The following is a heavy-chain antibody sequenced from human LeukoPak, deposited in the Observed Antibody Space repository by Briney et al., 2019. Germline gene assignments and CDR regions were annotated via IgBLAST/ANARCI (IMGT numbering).Heavy chain of an antibody. CDR1: GFTFSSYG. CDR2: ISGSGGST. CDR3: AKSYDILTGYYFDY. V-gene: IGHV3-23*01. D-gene: IGHD3-9*01. J-gene: IGHJ4*02. Sequence: GRSLRLSCAASGFTFSSYGMHWVRQAPGKGLEWVSAISGSGGSTYYADSVKGRFTISRDNSKNTLYLQMNSLRAEDTAVYYCAKSYDILTGYYFDYWGQGTLVTVSS.